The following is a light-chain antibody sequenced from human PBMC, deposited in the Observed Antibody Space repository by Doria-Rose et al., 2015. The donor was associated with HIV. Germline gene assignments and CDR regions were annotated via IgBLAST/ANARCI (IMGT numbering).Light chain of an antibody. Sequence: VVTQPPSVSVAPGQTARITCGGNNIGSRHVHWYKQRPGQDTVLVVYDDDDRPSWISGRFSGSNSGNTATLTISWVEAGDEADYYCQVSDSGREWGVFGSGTKVTVL. CDR3: QVSDSGREWGV. V-gene: IGLV3-21*02. CDR2: DDD. CDR1: NIGSRH. J-gene: IGLJ1*01.